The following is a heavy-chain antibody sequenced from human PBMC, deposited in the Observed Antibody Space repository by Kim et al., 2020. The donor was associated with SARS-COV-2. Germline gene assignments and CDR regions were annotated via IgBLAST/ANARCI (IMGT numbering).Heavy chain of an antibody. V-gene: IGHV1-18*01. CDR3: APYYDSNSYRGQWD. D-gene: IGHD3-22*01. CDR1: GYSFSNYG. J-gene: IGHJ4*01. Sequence: ASVKVSCKASGYSFSNYGLVWARQAPGQGLEWMGWISSNSGHTKYAQNVQGRVTLTTDTSTNTGYMELSSLRSDDTAVYYCAPYYDSNSYRGQWDWGLGT. CDR2: ISSNSGHT.